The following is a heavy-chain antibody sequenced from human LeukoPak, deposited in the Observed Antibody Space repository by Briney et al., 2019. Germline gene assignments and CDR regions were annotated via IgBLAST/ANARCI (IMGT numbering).Heavy chain of an antibody. J-gene: IGHJ6*03. CDR1: GFTIDDYG. Sequence: GGSLRLSCAASGFTIDDYGMSWHRQAPGKGLKWVSGINWNGGSTGYADSVKGRFTTSRDNAKNSLYLQMNGLRAEDTALSYCARGGEFYHCMDVWGKGTSVIVSS. D-gene: IGHD1-26*01. CDR2: INWNGGST. CDR3: ARGGEFYHCMDV. V-gene: IGHV3-20*04.